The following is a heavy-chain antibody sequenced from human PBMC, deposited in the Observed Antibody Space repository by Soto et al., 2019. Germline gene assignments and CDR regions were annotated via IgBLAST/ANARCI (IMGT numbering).Heavy chain of an antibody. CDR3: ARDSCSSTSCYLFDY. D-gene: IGHD2-2*01. CDR1: GYTFTGYY. CDR2: INPNSGGT. J-gene: IGHJ4*02. V-gene: IGHV1-2*04. Sequence: QVQLVQSGAEVKKPGASVKVSCKASGYTFTGYYMHWVRQAPGQGLEWMGWINPNSGGTNYAQKFQGWVTRTRDTSISTAYMELSRLRSDDTAVYYCARDSCSSTSCYLFDYWGQGTLVTVSS.